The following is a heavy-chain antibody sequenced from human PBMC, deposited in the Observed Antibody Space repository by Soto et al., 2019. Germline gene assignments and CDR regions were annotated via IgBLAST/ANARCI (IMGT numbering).Heavy chain of an antibody. J-gene: IGHJ4*02. CDR2: INHSGST. D-gene: IGHD6-13*01. CDR3: ARVIAGFSFDY. CDR1: GGSFSGYY. V-gene: IGHV4-34*01. Sequence: QVQLQQWGAGLLKPSETLSLTGAVYGGSFSGYYWSWIRQPPGKGLEWIGEINHSGSTNYNPSLKSRVTISVDTSKNQFSLKLSSVTAADTAVYYCARVIAGFSFDYWGQGTLVTVSS.